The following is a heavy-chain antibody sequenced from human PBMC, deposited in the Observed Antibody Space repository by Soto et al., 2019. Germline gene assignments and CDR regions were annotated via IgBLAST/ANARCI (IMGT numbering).Heavy chain of an antibody. D-gene: IGHD2-2*02. CDR2: IYHSGTT. J-gene: IGHJ5*02. CDR1: GGAFSSGAFA. V-gene: IGHV4-30-2*01. Sequence: SETLSLTCTVSGGAFSSGAFAWTWIRQPPKKGLEWIGYIYHSGTTSYNPSLRSRVTISVDRSRNQFSLNLTSVTAADTAMYYCARGVRRPSASIPGVFGRWGQGTPVTVSS. CDR3: ARGVRRPSASIPGVFGR.